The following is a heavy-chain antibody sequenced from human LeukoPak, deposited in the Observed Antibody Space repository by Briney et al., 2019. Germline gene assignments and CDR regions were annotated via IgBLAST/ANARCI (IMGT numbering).Heavy chain of an antibody. CDR2: INPNSGGT. CDR1: GYTFTGYY. J-gene: IGHJ6*02. D-gene: IGHD6-19*01. CDR3: ARGMGVAGSLLLLRYGGGPTDYYYGMDV. Sequence: GASVKVSCKASGYTFTGYYMHWVRQAPGQGLEWMGWINPNSGGTNYAQKFQGRVTMTRDTSISTAYMELSRLRSDDTAVYYCARGMGVAGSLLLLRYGGGPTDYYYGMDVWGQGTTVTVSS. V-gene: IGHV1-2*02.